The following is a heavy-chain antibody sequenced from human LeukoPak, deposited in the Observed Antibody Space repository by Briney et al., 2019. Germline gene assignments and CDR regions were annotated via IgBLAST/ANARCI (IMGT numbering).Heavy chain of an antibody. CDR1: GFTFSNYW. D-gene: IGHD1-26*01. J-gene: IGHJ4*02. CDR3: ARDPGSGSYGVLYFDY. Sequence: GGSLRLSCAASGFTFSNYWMHWVRQTPGKGLVWVSRISNDGSTTSYADSVKGRFTISRDNAKNTLYLQMNSLRAEDTAVYYCARDPGSGSYGVLYFDYWGQGTLVTVSS. V-gene: IGHV3-74*01. CDR2: ISNDGSTT.